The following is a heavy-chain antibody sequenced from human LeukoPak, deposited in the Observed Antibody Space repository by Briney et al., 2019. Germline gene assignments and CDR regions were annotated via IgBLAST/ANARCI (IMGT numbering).Heavy chain of an antibody. D-gene: IGHD4-23*01. CDR3: ARSHYVGYFDY. CDR1: GFTFSSYW. Sequence: GGSLRLSCAASGFTFSSYWMSWVRQAPGKGLEWVSVIYSGGSTYYADSVKGRFTISRDNSKNTLYLQMNSLRAEDTAVYYCARSHYVGYFDYWGQGTLVTVSS. CDR2: IYSGGST. V-gene: IGHV3-53*01. J-gene: IGHJ4*02.